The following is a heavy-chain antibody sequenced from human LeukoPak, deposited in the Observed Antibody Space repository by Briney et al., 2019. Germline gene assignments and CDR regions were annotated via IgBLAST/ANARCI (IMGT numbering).Heavy chain of an antibody. Sequence: LDCVSAIGHNGRDTKYALSVKAPFTISIDNSRSALYLQMNTLRVEDTAIYYCGRDWKLDYWGQGTLVTVSS. J-gene: IGHJ4*02. CDR3: GRDWKLDY. V-gene: IGHV3-23*01. D-gene: IGHD1-1*01. CDR2: IGHNGRDT.